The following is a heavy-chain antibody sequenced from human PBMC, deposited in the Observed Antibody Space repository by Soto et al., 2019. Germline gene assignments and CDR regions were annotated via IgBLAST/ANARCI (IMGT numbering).Heavy chain of an antibody. CDR1: GGSISSGGYY. CDR2: IYYSGST. J-gene: IGHJ6*02. D-gene: IGHD3-3*01. CDR3: ARERGITIFGVDTGGMDV. V-gene: IGHV4-31*03. Sequence: KASETLSLTCTVSGGSISSGGYYWSWIRQHPGKGLEWIGYIYYSGSTYYNPSLKSRVTISVDTSKNQFSLKLSSVTAADTAVYYCARERGITIFGVDTGGMDVWGQGTTVTVSS.